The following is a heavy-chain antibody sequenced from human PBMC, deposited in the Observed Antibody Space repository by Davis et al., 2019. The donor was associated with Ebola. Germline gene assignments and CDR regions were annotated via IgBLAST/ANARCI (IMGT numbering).Heavy chain of an antibody. V-gene: IGHV3-30*04. D-gene: IGHD6-19*01. CDR1: GVPFSNYA. J-gene: IGHJ4*02. CDR2: TSHDGTTT. CDR3: ARAVPGKEDLGY. Sequence: PGGSLRLSCAASGVPFSNYAMHWVRQAPDKGLEWGAVTSHDGTTTYYEDSVEGRFTIPRANSKNMLFLQLNRLRSEDTAVYFCARAVPGKEDLGYWGQGTLVTVYS.